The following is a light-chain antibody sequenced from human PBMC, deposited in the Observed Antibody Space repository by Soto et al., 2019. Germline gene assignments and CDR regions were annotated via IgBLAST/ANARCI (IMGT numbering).Light chain of an antibody. Sequence: AIPMTQSPSSLSASVGDRVTISCRASQDVRNYLGWYQQKPGKAPKLLIYAASTLQSGVPSRFSGSGSGTDFTLTISSLQPEDFASYFCLQDYGFPWTFGQGTKVEVK. CDR1: QDVRNY. V-gene: IGKV1-6*01. CDR3: LQDYGFPWT. J-gene: IGKJ1*01. CDR2: AAS.